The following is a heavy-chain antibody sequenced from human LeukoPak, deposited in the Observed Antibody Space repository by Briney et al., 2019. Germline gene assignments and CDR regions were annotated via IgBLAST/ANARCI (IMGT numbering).Heavy chain of an antibody. D-gene: IGHD6-13*01. CDR3: AREGSTNWYEGVDY. V-gene: IGHV4-4*07. J-gene: IGHJ4*02. CDR1: GGSISSYY. Sequence: SETLSLTCTVSGGSISSYYWSWIRQPAGKGLEWIGRIYASGFTNYNPSLKSRVTMSVDTSKNQFSLKLTSVTAADTAVYYCAREGSTNWYEGVDYWGQGILVTVSS. CDR2: IYASGFT.